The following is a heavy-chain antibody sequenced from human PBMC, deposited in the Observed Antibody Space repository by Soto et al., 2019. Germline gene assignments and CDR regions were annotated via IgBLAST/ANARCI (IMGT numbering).Heavy chain of an antibody. D-gene: IGHD4-17*01. CDR3: AKDSTVTTSLYSYYYGLDV. CDR1: GLTFSNYD. J-gene: IGHJ6*02. Sequence: EVHLLESGGGLVQPGGPLRLSCTASGLTFSNYDMSWVRQAPDKGLEWVSAISGGGGSTYYADSVKGRFTISRDNSKNRLFLQMNSLRAEDTALYYCAKDSTVTTSLYSYYYGLDVWGQGTTVTVSS. CDR2: ISGGGGST. V-gene: IGHV3-23*01.